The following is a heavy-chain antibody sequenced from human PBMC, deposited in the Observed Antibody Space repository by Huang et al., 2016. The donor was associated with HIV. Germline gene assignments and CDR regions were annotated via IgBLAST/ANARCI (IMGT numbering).Heavy chain of an antibody. D-gene: IGHD3-3*01. V-gene: IGHV3-74*02. CDR1: GFIFSDYW. Sequence: EVELAESGGGSVRPGQSLRLSCVGSGFIFSDYWMNWVRQIPGTGRLWVARIERDGKSTSYADSVKGRFTIYRDNARNTVYLQMSSLRVDDTAVYYCVRAREKGYDFWSGYRYWGQGAQVTVSS. J-gene: IGHJ4*01. CDR2: IERDGKST. CDR3: VRAREKGYDFWSGYRY.